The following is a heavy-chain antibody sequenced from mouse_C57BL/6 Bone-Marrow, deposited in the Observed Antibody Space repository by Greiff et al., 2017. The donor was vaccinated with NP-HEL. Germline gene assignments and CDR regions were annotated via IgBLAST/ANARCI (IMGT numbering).Heavy chain of an antibody. CDR3: ARDLGGFAY. CDR1: GYTFTSYG. J-gene: IGHJ3*01. Sequence: QVQLKQSGAELARPGASVKLPCKASGYTFTSYGISWVKQRTGQGLEWIGEIYPRSGNTYYNEKFKGKATLTADKSSSTAYMELRSLTSEDSAVYFCARDLGGFAYWGQGTLVTVSA. V-gene: IGHV1-81*01. D-gene: IGHD4-1*01. CDR2: IYPRSGNT.